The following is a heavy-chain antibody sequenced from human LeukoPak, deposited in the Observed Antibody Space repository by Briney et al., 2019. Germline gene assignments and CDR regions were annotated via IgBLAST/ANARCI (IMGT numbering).Heavy chain of an antibody. J-gene: IGHJ6*03. D-gene: IGHD6-6*01. CDR3: ARQVDSSSDYYYYMDV. CDR2: IYDSGST. Sequence: SETLSLTCTVSGGSISSYYWSWIRQPPGKGLEWIGYIYDSGSTNYNPSLKSRVTISVDTSKNQFSLKLSSVTAADTAVYYCARQVDSSSDYYYYMDVWGKGTTVTVSS. V-gene: IGHV4-59*01. CDR1: GGSISSYY.